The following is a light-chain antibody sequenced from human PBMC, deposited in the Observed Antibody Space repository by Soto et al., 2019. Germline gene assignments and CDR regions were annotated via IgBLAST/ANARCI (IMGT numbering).Light chain of an antibody. CDR2: GAS. V-gene: IGKV3-20*01. J-gene: IGKJ1*01. Sequence: EIVLTQSPATLSLSPGERATLSCRASQSISDYLAWYQQKPGQAPRLLIYGASNRATGIPDRFSGSGSGTDFTLTISRLEPEDFAVYYCQQYGSSGTFGQGTKVDIK. CDR3: QQYGSSGT. CDR1: QSISDY.